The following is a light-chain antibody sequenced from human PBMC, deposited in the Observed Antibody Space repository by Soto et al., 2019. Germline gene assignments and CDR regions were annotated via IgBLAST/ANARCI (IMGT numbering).Light chain of an antibody. CDR1: QSISSY. CDR2: AAS. Sequence: DIQMTQSPSSLSASVGDRVTITCRASQSISSYLNWYQQKPGKAPKLLIYAASSLQSGVPSRFSGSGSGTDFTLTISSLQPEDFATYYCQQNYSLPITFGQGTRLETK. V-gene: IGKV1-39*01. J-gene: IGKJ5*01. CDR3: QQNYSLPIT.